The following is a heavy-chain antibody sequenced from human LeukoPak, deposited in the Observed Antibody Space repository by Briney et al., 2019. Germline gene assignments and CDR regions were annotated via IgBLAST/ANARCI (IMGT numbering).Heavy chain of an antibody. CDR1: GFTISSYW. CDR3: ARGDRFDWPLDY. J-gene: IGHJ4*02. D-gene: IGHD3-9*01. V-gene: IGHV3-7*01. Sequence: GGPLRLSCTGSGFTISSYWMSWVRQAPGKGLEWVANIKEDGSEKYCVDSVKGRFTVSRDNAKNSLYLQMNSLRAEDTAVYYCARGDRFDWPLDYWGQGTLVTVSS. CDR2: IKEDGSEK.